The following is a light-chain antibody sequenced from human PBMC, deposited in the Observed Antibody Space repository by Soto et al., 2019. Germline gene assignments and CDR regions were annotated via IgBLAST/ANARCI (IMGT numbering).Light chain of an antibody. V-gene: IGKV3-11*01. Sequence: EIVMTQSPATLSVSPGERATLSCRARQRISSNLAWYQQKPGQAPRLLIHDASNRATGIPARFSGSGSSTDFTLTISSLEPEDFAVYFCQQRSNWPLTFGGGTKVDIK. J-gene: IGKJ4*01. CDR3: QQRSNWPLT. CDR1: QRISSN. CDR2: DAS.